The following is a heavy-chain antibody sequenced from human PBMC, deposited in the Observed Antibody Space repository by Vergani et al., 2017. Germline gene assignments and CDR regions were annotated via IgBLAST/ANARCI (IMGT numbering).Heavy chain of an antibody. J-gene: IGHJ6*02. CDR2: VNHSGST. CDR3: ARGKLVPYYYYYGMDV. V-gene: IGHV4-34*01. D-gene: IGHD6-13*01. CDR1: GGSFSGYF. Sequence: QVPLQQWGAGLLKPSETLSLTCAVYGGSFSGYFWSWLRQPPGEGLEWFGEVNHSGSTIYNPSLKSRVTISVDTSKNQFSLKLSSVTAAATAVYYCARGKLVPYYYYYGMDVWGQGTTVTVSS.